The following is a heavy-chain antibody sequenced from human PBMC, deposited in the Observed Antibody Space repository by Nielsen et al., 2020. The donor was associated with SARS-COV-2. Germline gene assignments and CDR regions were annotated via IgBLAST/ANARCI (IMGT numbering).Heavy chain of an antibody. CDR3: AKDPEDGDFDWPLNYYYGMDV. D-gene: IGHD3-9*01. V-gene: IGHV3-30*18. CDR2: ISYDGSNK. Sequence: WIRQPPGKGLEWVAVISYDGSNKYYADSVKGRFTISRDNSKNTLYLQMNSLRAEDTAVYYCAKDPEDGDFDWPLNYYYGMDVWGQGTTVTVSS. J-gene: IGHJ6*02.